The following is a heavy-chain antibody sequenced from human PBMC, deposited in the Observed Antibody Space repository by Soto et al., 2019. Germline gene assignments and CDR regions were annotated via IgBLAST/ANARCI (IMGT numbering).Heavy chain of an antibody. J-gene: IGHJ1*01. CDR2: ISFDGSNK. V-gene: IGHV3-30-3*01. Sequence: QVHLVESGGGVVQPGRSLRLSCEASGFTFSSYAMHWVRQAPGKGLEWVTMISFDGSNKYYADSVKGRFTISRDNSKNTLYLQMNSLRTEDTAVYYCARQSPYGAIQLWGQGTLVTVSS. D-gene: IGHD2-21*01. CDR3: ARQSPYGAIQL. CDR1: GFTFSSYA.